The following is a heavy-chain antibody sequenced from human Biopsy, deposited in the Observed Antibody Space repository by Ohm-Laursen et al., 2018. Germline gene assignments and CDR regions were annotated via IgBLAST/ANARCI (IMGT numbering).Heavy chain of an antibody. D-gene: IGHD5-18*01. CDR3: ARGSSYGYDFDY. V-gene: IGHV4-59*07. CDR1: GGSIYNFF. J-gene: IGHJ4*02. Sequence: SDTLSLTCTVSGGSIYNFFWSWIRQPPGKGLEWIGYIYNRGSTANYNPSLESRVTISVDTSKNQFSLKLSSVTAADTAVYFCARGSSYGYDFDYWGQGTLVAVSS. CDR2: IYNRGS.